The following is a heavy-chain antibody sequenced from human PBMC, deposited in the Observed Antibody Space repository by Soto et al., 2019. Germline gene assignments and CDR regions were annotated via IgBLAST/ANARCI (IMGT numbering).Heavy chain of an antibody. Sequence: VASVKVSCKASGGTFSSYAISWVRQAPGQGLEWMGGIIPIFGTANYAQKFQGRVTITADESTSTAYMELSSLRSEDTAVYYCAREPRGYSYGGPYYYYGMDVWGQGTTVTVSS. CDR3: AREPRGYSYGGPYYYYGMDV. CDR2: IIPIFGTA. CDR1: GGTFSSYA. J-gene: IGHJ6*02. V-gene: IGHV1-69*13. D-gene: IGHD5-18*01.